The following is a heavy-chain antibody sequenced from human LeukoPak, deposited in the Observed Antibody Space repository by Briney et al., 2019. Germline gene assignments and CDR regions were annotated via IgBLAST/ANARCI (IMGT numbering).Heavy chain of an antibody. D-gene: IGHD3-16*01. V-gene: IGHV4-39*01. Sequence: SETLSLTCTVSGGSISSSSYYWGWIRQPPGKGLEWIGSIYYSGSTYYNPSLKSRVTISVDTSKNQFSLKLSSVTAADTAVYHCARLAKRGHWFDPWGQGTLVTVSS. CDR1: GGSISSSSYY. J-gene: IGHJ5*02. CDR2: IYYSGST. CDR3: ARLAKRGHWFDP.